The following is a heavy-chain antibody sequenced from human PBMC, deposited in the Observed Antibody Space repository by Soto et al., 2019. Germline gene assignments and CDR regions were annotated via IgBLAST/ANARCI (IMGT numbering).Heavy chain of an antibody. J-gene: IGHJ4*02. Sequence: PSETLSLTCAVYGGSFSGYYWSWIRQPPGKGLEWIGEINHSGSTNYNPSLKSRVTISVDTSKNQFSLKLSSVTAADTAVYYCARGPSYYGSGTKTLGYWGQGTLVTVSS. V-gene: IGHV4-34*01. CDR3: ARGPSYYGSGTKTLGY. D-gene: IGHD3-10*01. CDR1: GGSFSGYY. CDR2: INHSGST.